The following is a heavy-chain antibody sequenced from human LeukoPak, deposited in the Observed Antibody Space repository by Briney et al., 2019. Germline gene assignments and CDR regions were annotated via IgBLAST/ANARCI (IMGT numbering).Heavy chain of an antibody. V-gene: IGHV3-20*01. CDR2: INWNCGST. J-gene: IGHJ4*02. Sequence: GGSVRLSCAASGFTFDDYGMSWVRQAPGKGLEWVSGINWNCGSTGYADSVKGRFTVSRDNAKNSLYLQMNSLRAEDTALYHCARGAGGITGTTWYDYWGQGTLVTVSS. CDR1: GFTFDDYG. D-gene: IGHD1-7*01. CDR3: ARGAGGITGTTWYDY.